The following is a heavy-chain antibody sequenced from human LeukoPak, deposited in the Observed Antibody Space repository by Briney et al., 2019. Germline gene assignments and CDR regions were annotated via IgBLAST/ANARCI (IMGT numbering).Heavy chain of an antibody. J-gene: IGHJ6*03. V-gene: IGHV4-59*01. CDR3: ARDRIREYRYPSIWYYYYMDV. CDR1: GGSISSYY. CDR2: IYYSGST. Sequence: SETLSLTCTVSGGSISSYYWSWIRQPPGKGLEWIGYIYYSGSTNYNPSLKSRVTISVDTSKNQFSLKLSSVTAADTAVYYCARDRIREYRYPSIWYYYYMDVWGKGTTVTVSS. D-gene: IGHD5-18*01.